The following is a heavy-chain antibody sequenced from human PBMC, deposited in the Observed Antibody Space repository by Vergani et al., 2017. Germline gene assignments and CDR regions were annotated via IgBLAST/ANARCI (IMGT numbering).Heavy chain of an antibody. CDR2: IKSKTDGGTT. CDR3: ARVDYGGNSVVY. J-gene: IGHJ4*02. D-gene: IGHD4-23*01. Sequence: EVQLVESGGGLVQPGGSLRLSCAASGFTFSSYAMSWVRQAPGKGLEWVGRIKSKTDGGTTDYAAPVKGRFTISRDDSKNTLYLQMNSLRAEDTAVYYCARVDYGGNSVVYWGQGTLVTVSS. CDR1: GFTFSSYA. V-gene: IGHV3-15*01.